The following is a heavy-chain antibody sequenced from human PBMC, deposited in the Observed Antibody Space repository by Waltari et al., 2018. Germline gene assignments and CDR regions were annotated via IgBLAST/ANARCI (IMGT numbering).Heavy chain of an antibody. CDR2: VNSGGSST. V-gene: IGHV3-74*01. CDR1: GFTFSDSW. CDR3: ARDGVGAGHDLDY. J-gene: IGHJ4*02. Sequence: EVQLVESGGGLVQPGGSLRLSCAASGFTFSDSWMHWVRQVPGKGLLWVSHVNSGGSSTRYADSVKGRFTISRDNAKNTLYLQMTSLRAEDTAVYYCARDGVGAGHDLDYWGQGTLVTVSS. D-gene: IGHD1-26*01.